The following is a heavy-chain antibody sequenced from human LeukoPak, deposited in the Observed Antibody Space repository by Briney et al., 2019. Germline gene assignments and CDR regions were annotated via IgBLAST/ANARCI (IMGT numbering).Heavy chain of an antibody. V-gene: IGHV4-34*01. CDR3: ARGRITMVRGVEKRWKGWFDP. Sequence: SETLSLTCAVYGGSFSGYYWSWLRQPPGKGLEWIGEINHSGSTNYNPSLKSRVTISVDTSKNQFSLKLSSVTAADTAVYYCARGRITMVRGVEKRWKGWFDPWGQGTLVTVSS. D-gene: IGHD3-10*01. CDR2: INHSGST. CDR1: GGSFSGYY. J-gene: IGHJ5*02.